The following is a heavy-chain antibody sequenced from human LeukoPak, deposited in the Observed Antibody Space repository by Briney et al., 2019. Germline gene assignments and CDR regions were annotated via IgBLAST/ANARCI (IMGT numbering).Heavy chain of an antibody. CDR1: GYTFTSYD. CDR3: ARGRGRWKLDSGRALTPNWFDP. CDR2: VNPNSGNT. V-gene: IGHV1-8*01. Sequence: ASVKVSCKASGYTFTSYDINWVRQATGQGLEWMGWVNPNSGNTGYAQKFQGRVTMTRNTSISTAYMELSSLRSEDTAVYYCARGRGRWKLDSGRALTPNWFDPWGQGTLVTVSS. J-gene: IGHJ5*02. D-gene: IGHD5-12*01.